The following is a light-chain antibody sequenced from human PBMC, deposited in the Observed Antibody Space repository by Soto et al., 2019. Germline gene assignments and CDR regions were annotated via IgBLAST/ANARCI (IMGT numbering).Light chain of an antibody. Sequence: DIQMTQSPSTLSSSVGDRVTLTCRASQSISSWLAWYQQTPGKAPKLLIYDASSLESGVPSRFSGSGSGTEFTLTSSSLQPDDFSTYYCQQYNSYSFTVGPGTKVDIK. J-gene: IGKJ3*01. V-gene: IGKV1-5*01. CDR1: QSISSW. CDR3: QQYNSYSFT. CDR2: DAS.